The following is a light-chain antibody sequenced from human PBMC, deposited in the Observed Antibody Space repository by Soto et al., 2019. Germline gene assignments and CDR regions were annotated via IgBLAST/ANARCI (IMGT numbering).Light chain of an antibody. V-gene: IGKV1-39*01. CDR1: QSISNY. J-gene: IGKJ5*01. CDR2: GAS. CDR3: SRSSSTPFLAT. Sequence: DLQMTQSPSSLSATVGDRVTITCRASQSISNYLNWYQHKPGRAPKLLIYGASTLESGVPSRFRGSGPGTDLILPSTRLQPEDFEPCSFSRSSSTPFLATLGKGTDLGIK.